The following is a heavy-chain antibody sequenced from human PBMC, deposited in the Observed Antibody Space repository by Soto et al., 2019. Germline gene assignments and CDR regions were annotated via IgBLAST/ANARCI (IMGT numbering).Heavy chain of an antibody. CDR1: GFTFSNAW. V-gene: IGHV3-15*07. CDR2: IKSKTDGGTT. D-gene: IGHD3-3*01. J-gene: IGHJ6*02. Sequence: GGSLRLSCAASGFTFSNAWMNWVRQAPGKGLEWVGRIKSKTDGGTTDYAAPVKGRFTISRDDSKNTLYLQMNSLKTEDTAVYYCTTDLNAIVYYDFWRGKYGMDVWGQGTTVTVSS. CDR3: TTDLNAIVYYDFWRGKYGMDV.